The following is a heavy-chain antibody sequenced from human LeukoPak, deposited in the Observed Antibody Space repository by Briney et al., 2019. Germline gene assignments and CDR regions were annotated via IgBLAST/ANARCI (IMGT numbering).Heavy chain of an antibody. V-gene: IGHV4-61*08. CDR3: ARGSRLQLWSAPFDY. J-gene: IGHJ4*02. Sequence: NPSQTLSLTCTVSGGSISSGGYYWSWIRQPPGKGLEWIGYIYYSGSTNYNPSLKSRVTISVDTSKNQFSLKLSSVTAADTAVYYCARGSRLQLWSAPFDYWGQGTLVTVSS. CDR1: GGSISSGGYY. CDR2: IYYSGST. D-gene: IGHD5-18*01.